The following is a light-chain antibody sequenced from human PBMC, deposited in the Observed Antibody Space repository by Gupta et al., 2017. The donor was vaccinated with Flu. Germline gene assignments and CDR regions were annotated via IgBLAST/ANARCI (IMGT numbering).Light chain of an antibody. V-gene: IGKV3-20*01. CDR3: QQYGSSPPLYS. J-gene: IGKJ2*03. Sequence: LSPGERATLSCRASQSVSSSYLAWYQQKPGQAPRLLIYGASSRATGIPDRFSGSGSGTDFTLTISRLEPEDFAVYYCQQYGSSPPLYSFGQGTKLEIK. CDR1: QSVSSSY. CDR2: GAS.